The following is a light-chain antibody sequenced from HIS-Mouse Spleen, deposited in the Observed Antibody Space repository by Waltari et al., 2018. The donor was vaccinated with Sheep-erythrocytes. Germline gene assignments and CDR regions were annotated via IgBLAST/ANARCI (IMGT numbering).Light chain of an antibody. V-gene: IGLV2-11*01. CDR3: CSYAGSYTFVV. Sequence: QSALTQPASVSGSPGQSIPISCPGTSSYVGGYNYVSWYQQHPGKAPKLMIYDVSKRPSGVPDRFSGSKSGNTASLTISGLQAEDEADYYCCSYAGSYTFVVFGGGTKLTVL. CDR2: DVS. J-gene: IGLJ2*01. CDR1: SSYVGGYNY.